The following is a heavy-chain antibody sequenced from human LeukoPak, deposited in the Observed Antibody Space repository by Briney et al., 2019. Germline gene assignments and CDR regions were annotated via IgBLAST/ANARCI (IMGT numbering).Heavy chain of an antibody. V-gene: IGHV4-39*07. CDR2: INQSGTT. CDR3: ARRTWYGTTYYYYFMDV. J-gene: IGHJ6*03. CDR1: GGSISSSSYY. D-gene: IGHD6-13*01. Sequence: SETLSLTCTVSGGSISSSSYYWDWIRQSPGKGLEWIGEINQSGTTNYNPSLKSRVTISVDTSKNQFSLNLRSVSAADTAIYYCARRTWYGTTYYYYFMDVWGKGTTVTVSS.